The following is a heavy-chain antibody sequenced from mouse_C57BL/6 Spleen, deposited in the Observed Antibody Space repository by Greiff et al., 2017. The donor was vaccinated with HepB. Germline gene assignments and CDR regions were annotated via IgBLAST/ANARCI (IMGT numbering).Heavy chain of an antibody. Sequence: EVQLQESGGGLVQPKGSLKLSCAASGFSFNTYAMNWVRQAPGKGLEWVARIRSKSNNYATYYADSVKDRFTISRDDSESMLYLQMNNLKTEDTAMYYCVRTGYYFDYWGQGTTLTVSS. CDR2: IRSKSNNYAT. CDR3: VRTGYYFDY. V-gene: IGHV10-1*01. CDR1: GFSFNTYA. D-gene: IGHD4-1*01. J-gene: IGHJ2*01.